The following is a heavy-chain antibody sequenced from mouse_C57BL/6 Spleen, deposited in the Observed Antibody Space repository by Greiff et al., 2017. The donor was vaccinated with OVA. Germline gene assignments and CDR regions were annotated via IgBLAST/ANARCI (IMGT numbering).Heavy chain of an antibody. J-gene: IGHJ4*01. CDR3: ASSSPYYYAMDY. Sequence: VQLQQPGAELVRPGSSVKLSCKASGYTFTSYWMHWVKQRPIQGLEWIGNIDPSDSETHYNQKFKDKATLTVDKSSSTAYMQLSSLTSEDSAVYYCASSSPYYYAMDYWGQGTSVTVSS. V-gene: IGHV1-52*01. CDR2: IDPSDSET. CDR1: GYTFTSYW. D-gene: IGHD1-1*01.